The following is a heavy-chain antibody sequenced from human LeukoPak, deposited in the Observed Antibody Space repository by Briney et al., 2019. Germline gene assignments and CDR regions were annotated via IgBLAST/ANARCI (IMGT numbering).Heavy chain of an antibody. J-gene: IGHJ4*02. Sequence: SETLSLTCTVSGGSISSYYWGWIRQPPGKGLEWIGYIYTSGSTNYNPSLKSRVTISVDTSKNQFSLKLSSVTAADTAVYYCARHVSGGNPYYFDYWGQGTLVTVSS. D-gene: IGHD1-26*01. V-gene: IGHV4-4*09. CDR1: GGSISSYY. CDR2: IYTSGST. CDR3: ARHVSGGNPYYFDY.